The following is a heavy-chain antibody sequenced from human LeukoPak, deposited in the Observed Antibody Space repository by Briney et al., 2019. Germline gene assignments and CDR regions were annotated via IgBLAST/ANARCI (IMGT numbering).Heavy chain of an antibody. CDR2: FDPEDGET. Sequence: SVKVSCKVSGYTLTELSMHWVRQAPGKGLEWMGGFDPEDGETIYAQKFQGRVTMTEDTSTDTAYMELSSLRSEDTAVYYCATDSGYDDYVDFDYWGQGTLVTVSS. J-gene: IGHJ4*02. D-gene: IGHD4-17*01. CDR1: GYTLTELS. V-gene: IGHV1-24*01. CDR3: ATDSGYDDYVDFDY.